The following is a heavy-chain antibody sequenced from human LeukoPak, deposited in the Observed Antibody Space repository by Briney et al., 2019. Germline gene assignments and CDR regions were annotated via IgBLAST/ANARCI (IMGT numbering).Heavy chain of an antibody. Sequence: GGSLRLSCAASGFNFSNYWMHWVRQAPGKGLEWVSRTNIAGSVTTYADSVKGRFTISRDNAKKTLYLQMNSLRAEDTAAYYCARDMVDWGQGTLVTVSS. CDR2: TNIAGSVT. D-gene: IGHD2-15*01. CDR3: ARDMVD. J-gene: IGHJ4*02. CDR1: GFNFSNYW. V-gene: IGHV3-74*01.